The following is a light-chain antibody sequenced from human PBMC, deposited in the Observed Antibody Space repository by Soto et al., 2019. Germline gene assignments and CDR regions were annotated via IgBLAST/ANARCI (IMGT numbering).Light chain of an antibody. CDR3: KYLGY. CDR1: QSLRWY. V-gene: IGKV3-11*01. CDR2: DAS. J-gene: IGKJ5*01. Sequence: DIVLTQSPATLSLSPGERATLSCRASQSLRWYIAWYQQKPGQAPRLLLYDASTRATGTPDRFSGSGSGTDFTLNINSVEPEDFDICHCKYLGYFGQGTRLDI.